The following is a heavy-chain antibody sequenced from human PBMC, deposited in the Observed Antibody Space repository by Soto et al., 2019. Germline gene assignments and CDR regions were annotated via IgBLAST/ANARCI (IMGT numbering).Heavy chain of an antibody. CDR2: IWYDGSNK. V-gene: IGHV3-33*01. J-gene: IGHJ4*02. CDR3: ARDRCSGDSCYHGGY. D-gene: IGHD2-15*01. CDR1: GFTFSSYG. Sequence: PGGSLRLSCAASGFTFSSYGMHWVRQAPGKGLEWVAVIWYDGSNKYYADSVKGRFTISRDNSKNTLYLQMNSLRAEDTAVYYCARDRCSGDSCYHGGYWGQGTLVTVSS.